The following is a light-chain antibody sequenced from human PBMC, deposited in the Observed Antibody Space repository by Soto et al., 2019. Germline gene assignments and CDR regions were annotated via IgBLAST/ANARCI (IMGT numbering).Light chain of an antibody. V-gene: IGKV1-5*01. Sequence: DIQMTQSPSTLSAFVGDRVTITCRASQSLNNELAWYQQKPGKAPNLLMYDASTLERGVPSRFSGTGSGTEFTLTISSLQPDDFATYYCQQYHRSSITFGQGTRLEIK. CDR1: QSLNNE. CDR3: QQYHRSSIT. CDR2: DAS. J-gene: IGKJ5*01.